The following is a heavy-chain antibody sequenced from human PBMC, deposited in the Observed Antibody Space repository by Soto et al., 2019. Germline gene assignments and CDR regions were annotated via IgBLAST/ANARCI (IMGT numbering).Heavy chain of an antibody. CDR3: AKAVKRWLPYTCAFDI. V-gene: IGHV3-30*18. J-gene: IGHJ3*02. D-gene: IGHD2-2*02. Sequence: PGGSLRLSCAASGFTFSSYGMHWVRQAPGKGLEWVAVISYDGSNKYYADSVKGRFTISRDNSKNTLYLQMNSLRAEDTAVYYCAKAVKRWLPYTCAFDIWGQGTRVTVSS. CDR1: GFTFSSYG. CDR2: ISYDGSNK.